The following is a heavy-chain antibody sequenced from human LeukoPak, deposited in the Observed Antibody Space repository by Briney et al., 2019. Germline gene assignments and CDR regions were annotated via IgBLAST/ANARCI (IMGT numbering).Heavy chain of an antibody. CDR1: GGSISTYF. J-gene: IGHJ5*02. CDR3: ARGRGATGRWFDP. D-gene: IGHD1-26*01. CDR2: IYKSGST. Sequence: PSETRSLTCNVSGGSISTYFWSWIRQPAAKGLEWIGRIYKSGSTNYNPSLKSRVTMSVDTSKNQFSLKLNSVTAADTAVYYCARGRGATGRWFDPWGQGTLVTVSS. V-gene: IGHV4-4*07.